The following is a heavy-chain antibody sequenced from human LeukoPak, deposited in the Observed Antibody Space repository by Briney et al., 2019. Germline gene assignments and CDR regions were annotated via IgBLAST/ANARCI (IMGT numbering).Heavy chain of an antibody. CDR3: ARGHGGHPSGSVDY. J-gene: IGHJ4*02. CDR1: GFTFSSYA. CDR2: ISYDGSNK. V-gene: IGHV3-30*04. Sequence: PGGSLRLSCAASGFTFSSYAMHWVRQAPGKGLGWVAVISYDGSNKYYADSVKGRFTISRDNSKNTLYLQMNSLRAEDTAVYYCARGHGGHPSGSVDYWGQGTLVTVSS. D-gene: IGHD3-10*01.